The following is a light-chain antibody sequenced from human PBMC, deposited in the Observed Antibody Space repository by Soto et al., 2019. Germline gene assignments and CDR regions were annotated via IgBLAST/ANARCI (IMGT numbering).Light chain of an antibody. Sequence: QSALTQPASVSGSPGQSITISCTGTSSDVGSYNPVSWYQQHPGKAPKLMIYEGSKRPSGVSNRFSGSKSGNTASLTISGVQAEDEADYYCCSYAGSSTYVFGTGTKVTVL. V-gene: IGLV2-23*01. CDR1: SSDVGSYNP. CDR2: EGS. J-gene: IGLJ1*01. CDR3: CSYAGSSTYV.